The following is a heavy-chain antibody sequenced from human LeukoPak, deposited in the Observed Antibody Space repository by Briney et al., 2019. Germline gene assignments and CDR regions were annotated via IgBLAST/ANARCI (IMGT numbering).Heavy chain of an antibody. CDR3: ARGVSGVAVAVAYFDY. CDR1: GGSISSSSYY. Sequence: SETLSLTCTVSGGSISSSSYYWGCIRQPPGKGLEWFASIYYRGSTNYIPSLMSRVTISVDTSKNQFSLKLSSVTAADTAVYYCARGVSGVAVAVAYFDYWGQGTLVTVSS. V-gene: IGHV4-39*07. D-gene: IGHD6-19*01. CDR2: IYYRGST. J-gene: IGHJ4*02.